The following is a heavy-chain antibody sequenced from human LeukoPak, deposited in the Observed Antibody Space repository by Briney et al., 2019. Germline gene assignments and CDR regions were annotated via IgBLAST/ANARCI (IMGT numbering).Heavy chain of an antibody. CDR2: IYHSVST. J-gene: IGHJ5*02. V-gene: IGHV4-39*01. CDR1: GGSISSSSSY. Sequence: PSETLSLTCTVSGGSISSSSSYWGWIRQPPGKRLEWIGSIYHSVSTYYNPSLKSRVTISVDTSKDQFSLRLSSVTAADTAVYYCARHPSGWYDNWGQGTLVTVSS. CDR3: ARHPSGWYDN. D-gene: IGHD2-15*01.